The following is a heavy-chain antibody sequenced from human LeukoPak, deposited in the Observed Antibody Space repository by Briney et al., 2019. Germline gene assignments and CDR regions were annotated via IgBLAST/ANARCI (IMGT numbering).Heavy chain of an antibody. CDR3: AELGITMIGGV. CDR1: GFTFSSYA. Sequence: GGSLRLSCAASGFTFSSYAMHWVRQAPGKGLEWVTFIQYDGTNKYYADSVKGRFTISRDNAKNSLYLQMNSLRAEDTAVYYCAELGITMIGGVWGKGTTVTISS. V-gene: IGHV3-30*02. D-gene: IGHD3-10*02. J-gene: IGHJ6*04. CDR2: IQYDGTNK.